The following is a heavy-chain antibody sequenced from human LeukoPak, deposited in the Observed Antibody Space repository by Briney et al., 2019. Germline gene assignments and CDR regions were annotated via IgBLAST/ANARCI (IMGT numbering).Heavy chain of an antibody. CDR2: IYYSGST. CDR3: ARNYGSGSYREGFDY. D-gene: IGHD3-10*01. V-gene: IGHV4-31*03. CDR1: GGSISSGDYY. Sequence: SQTLSLTCTVSGGSISSGDYYWSWIRQHPGKGLEWIGYIYYSGSTYYNPSLKSRVTISVDTSKNQFSLKLSSVTAADTAVYYCARNYGSGSYREGFDYWGQGTLVTVSS. J-gene: IGHJ4*02.